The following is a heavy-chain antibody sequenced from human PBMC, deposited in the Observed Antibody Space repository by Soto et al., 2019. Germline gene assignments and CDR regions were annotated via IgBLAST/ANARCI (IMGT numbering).Heavy chain of an antibody. D-gene: IGHD2-2*01. CDR1: GGSISISRYY. J-gene: IGHJ4*02. Sequence: ETLSLTCNVSGGSISISRYYWGWIRQIPGKGLEWIGSIYYNGNTYYNPSLKSRVTISVDTSNNQFFLKLTSMTAADTAVYFCARYCGSTSCDEGFDFWGQGTLVTVSS. CDR3: ARYCGSTSCDEGFDF. V-gene: IGHV4-39*01. CDR2: IYYNGNT.